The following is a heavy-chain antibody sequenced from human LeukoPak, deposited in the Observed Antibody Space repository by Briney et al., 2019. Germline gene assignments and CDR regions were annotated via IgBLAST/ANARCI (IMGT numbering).Heavy chain of an antibody. D-gene: IGHD5-18*01. CDR2: VIPILGMA. J-gene: IGHJ4*02. Sequence: SVKVSCKASGGSFNSFNINWVRQAPGQGLDWMGRVIPILGMANYAQKFQGRVKITADKSTTTAYMELSSLRSEDTAVCFCASEIENVDTGIEYWGQGTLVTVSS. CDR1: GGSFNSFN. CDR3: ASEIENVDTGIEY. V-gene: IGHV1-69*02.